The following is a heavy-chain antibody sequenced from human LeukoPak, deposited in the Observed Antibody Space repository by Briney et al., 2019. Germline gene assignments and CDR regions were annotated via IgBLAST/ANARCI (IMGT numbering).Heavy chain of an antibody. J-gene: IGHJ3*02. D-gene: IGHD3-10*01. Sequence: SETLSLTCTVSGGSISSYYWSWIRQPAGKGLEWIGRIYTSGSTNYNPSLKSRVTMSVDTSKNQFSLKLSSVTAADTAVYYCARERLNVLLWFGENDAFDIWGQGTMVTVSS. V-gene: IGHV4-4*07. CDR1: GGSISSYY. CDR2: IYTSGST. CDR3: ARERLNVLLWFGENDAFDI.